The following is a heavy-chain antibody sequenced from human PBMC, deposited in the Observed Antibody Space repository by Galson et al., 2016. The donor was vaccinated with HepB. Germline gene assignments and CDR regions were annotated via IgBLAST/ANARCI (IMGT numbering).Heavy chain of an antibody. V-gene: IGHV4-59*01. CDR3: ARGRGGSGSPFDH. D-gene: IGHD6-19*01. CDR2: IYYSGTT. CDR1: GGSISSYY. J-gene: IGHJ4*02. Sequence: ETLSLTCTVTGGSISSYYWSWIRQPPGKGLEWIAYIYYSGTTNYNPSLKSRVTISVDTSKNQFSLKLSSVTAADTAVYYCARGRGGSGSPFDHWGQGTLVPVSS.